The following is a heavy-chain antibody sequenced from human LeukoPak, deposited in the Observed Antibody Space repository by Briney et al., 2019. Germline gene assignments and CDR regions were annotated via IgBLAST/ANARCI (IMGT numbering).Heavy chain of an antibody. D-gene: IGHD4-17*01. J-gene: IGHJ4*02. CDR2: INSDGSST. CDR3: ASLYGDPDLDY. CDR1: GFTLSSFW. V-gene: IGHV3-74*01. Sequence: PGGSLRLSCAASGFTLSSFWMHWVRQAPGKGLVWVSRINSDGSSTSYADSVKGRFTISRDNAKNTLYLQMNSLRAEDTAVYYCASLYGDPDLDYWGQGTLVTVSS.